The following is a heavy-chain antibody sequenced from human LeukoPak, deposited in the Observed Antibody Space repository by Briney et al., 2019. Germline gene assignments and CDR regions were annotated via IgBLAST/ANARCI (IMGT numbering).Heavy chain of an antibody. CDR2: VFHTGST. D-gene: IGHD1-26*01. J-gene: IGHJ4*02. V-gene: IGHV4-59*01. Sequence: PSETLPLTCTVSGGSIDTYYWNWIRQPPGKGLEWIGYVFHTGSTNYNPSLKSRVTISVDTSKNQFSLKLSSVTAADTAVYYCARDRGSQPFIDYWGQGTLVTVSS. CDR1: GGSIDTYY. CDR3: ARDRGSQPFIDY.